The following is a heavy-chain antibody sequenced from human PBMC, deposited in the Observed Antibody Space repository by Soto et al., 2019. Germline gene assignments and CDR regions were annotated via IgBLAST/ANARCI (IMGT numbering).Heavy chain of an antibody. Sequence: SETLSLTWTVAGGSISSYYWSWIRQPPGKGLEWIGYIYYSGSTNYNPSLKSRVTISVDTSKNQFSLKLSSVTAADTAVYYCARQVRWSSSSAYFDYWGQGTLVTVSS. V-gene: IGHV4-59*08. CDR2: IYYSGST. CDR1: GGSISSYY. D-gene: IGHD6-6*01. CDR3: ARQVRWSSSSAYFDY. J-gene: IGHJ4*02.